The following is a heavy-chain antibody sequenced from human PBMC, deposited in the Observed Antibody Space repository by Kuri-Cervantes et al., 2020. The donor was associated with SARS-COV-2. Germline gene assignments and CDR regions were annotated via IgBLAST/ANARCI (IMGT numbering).Heavy chain of an antibody. J-gene: IGHJ5*02. Sequence: SETLSLTCTVSGDSMNSGDFYWTWIRQPPGKGLEWIGYIHHSESTFYNPSLRSRLTLSLDISKNQFSLKLTSVRAADTAVYYCARDNYETGGTDPWGQGSLVTVSS. D-gene: IGHD7-27*01. V-gene: IGHV4-30-4*01. CDR3: ARDNYETGGTDP. CDR2: IHHSEST. CDR1: GDSMNSGDFY.